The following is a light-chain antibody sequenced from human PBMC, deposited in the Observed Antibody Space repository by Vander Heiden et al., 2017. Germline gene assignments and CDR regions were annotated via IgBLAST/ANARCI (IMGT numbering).Light chain of an antibody. V-gene: IGLV3-10*01. CDR2: EDI. CDR1: ALPKQY. Sequence: SYELTQPPSVSVSPGQTARITCSDDALPKQYAHWYQQKSGQAPVLVYYEDIKRPSGIPGRCSGSSSGTIATLTISGDQVEDEADYYCSSNDSSASGVFGGGTKLTVL. CDR3: SSNDSSASGV. J-gene: IGLJ3*02.